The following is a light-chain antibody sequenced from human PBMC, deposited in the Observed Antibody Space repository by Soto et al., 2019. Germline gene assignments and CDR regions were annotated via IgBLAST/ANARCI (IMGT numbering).Light chain of an antibody. V-gene: IGLV2-11*01. J-gene: IGLJ2*01. CDR2: DVT. CDR3: CSYAGSYTMV. Sequence: QSALTQPRSVSGSPGQSVTISCTGTSSDVGGYNYVSWYQQQPGKAPRLMIYDVTKRPSGVPDRFSGSKSGNTASLTISGLQAEDEADYFFCSYAGSYTMVFGGGTKVTVL. CDR1: SSDVGGYNY.